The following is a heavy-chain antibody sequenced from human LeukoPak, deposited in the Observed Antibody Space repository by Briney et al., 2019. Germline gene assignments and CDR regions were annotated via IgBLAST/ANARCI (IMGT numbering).Heavy chain of an antibody. CDR3: AKDPTSAMATTFDY. CDR2: ISYDGSNK. Sequence: PGGSLRLSCAASGFTFSSYGMHWVRQAPGKGLEWVAVISYDGSNKYYADSVKGRFTISRDNSKNTLYLQMNSLRAEDTAVYYCAKDPTSAMATTFDYWGQGTLVTVSS. V-gene: IGHV3-30*18. J-gene: IGHJ4*02. D-gene: IGHD5-18*01. CDR1: GFTFSSYG.